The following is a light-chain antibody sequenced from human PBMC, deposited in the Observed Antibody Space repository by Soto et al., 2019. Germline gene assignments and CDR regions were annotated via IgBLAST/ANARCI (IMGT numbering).Light chain of an antibody. CDR1: SSDVATYNY. V-gene: IGLV2-14*01. Sequence: QSALTQPASLSGSPGQSITISCTGSSSDVATYNYVSWYQQHPGKAPKLIIHEVTNRPSGVSNRFSGSKSGNTAFLTISGLQAEDEADYYCSSYTSSSTRVFGGGTKLTVL. J-gene: IGLJ3*02. CDR3: SSYTSSSTRV. CDR2: EVT.